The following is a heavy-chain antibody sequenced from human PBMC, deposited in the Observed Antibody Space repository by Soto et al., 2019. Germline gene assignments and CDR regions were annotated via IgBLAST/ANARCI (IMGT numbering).Heavy chain of an antibody. J-gene: IGHJ6*02. CDR2: IIPILGIA. CDR3: ARGNCSSTSCYDYYYYGMDV. CDR1: GGTFSSYT. V-gene: IGHV1-69*02. D-gene: IGHD2-2*01. Sequence: QVQLVQSGAEVKKPGSSVKVSCKASGGTFSSYTISWVRQAPGQGLGGLGRIIPILGIANNAQKFQGRVTITADKSTSTAYMELSSLRSEDTAVYYCARGNCSSTSCYDYYYYGMDVWGQGTTVTVSS.